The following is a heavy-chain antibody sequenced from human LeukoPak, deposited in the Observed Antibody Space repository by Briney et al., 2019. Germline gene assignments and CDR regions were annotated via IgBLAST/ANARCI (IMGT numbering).Heavy chain of an antibody. Sequence: ASVKVSCKASGYTFTSYYIHWVRQSPGQGLEWMEIINPSGGSTSYAQKFQGRVAMTTDTSTSTAYMELRSLRSDDTAVYYCAREGLDSSGCLDIWGQGTMVTASS. D-gene: IGHD3-22*01. CDR2: INPSGGST. CDR3: AREGLDSSGCLDI. J-gene: IGHJ3*02. V-gene: IGHV1-46*01. CDR1: GYTFTSYY.